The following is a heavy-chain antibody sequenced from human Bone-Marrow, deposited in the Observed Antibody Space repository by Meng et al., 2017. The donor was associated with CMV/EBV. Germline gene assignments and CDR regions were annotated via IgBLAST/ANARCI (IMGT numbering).Heavy chain of an antibody. CDR1: GGSISSNNYY. V-gene: IGHV4-39*07. CDR2: VHYSGST. Sequence: FGGSISSNNYYWGWIRQPPGKGLVWSGSVHYSGSTYYNPSLKSRVTISVDTSKNQFSLRLSSVTAADTAVYYCARDHPSTSSAFDYWGQGTLVTVSS. D-gene: IGHD2-2*01. J-gene: IGHJ4*02. CDR3: ARDHPSTSSAFDY.